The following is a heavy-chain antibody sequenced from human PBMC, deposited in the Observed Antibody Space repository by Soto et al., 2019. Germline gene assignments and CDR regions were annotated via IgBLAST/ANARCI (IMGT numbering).Heavy chain of an antibody. V-gene: IGHV3-30*03. CDR1: GFMFSNYG. CDR2: ISYDGGET. D-gene: IGHD2-8*01. CDR3: AITNVADASFDY. Sequence: GGSLRLSCAGSGFMFSNYGMHWVRRAHGKGLEWVAFISYDGGETFYADSVKGRFTISRDNSERTLFLHMRSLKKEDTAVYYCAITNVADASFDYWGQGTLVTVSS. J-gene: IGHJ4*02.